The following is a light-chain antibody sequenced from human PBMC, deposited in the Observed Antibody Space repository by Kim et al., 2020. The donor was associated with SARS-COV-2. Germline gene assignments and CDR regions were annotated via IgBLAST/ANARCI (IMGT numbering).Light chain of an antibody. V-gene: IGKV1-27*01. J-gene: IGKJ1*01. CDR2: GAS. Sequence: ASVRDRVTITCRASQVINNYLARYQQKPGKAPTVLIYGASTLHSGVPSRVSGSGSGTDFTLTISSLQPEDVGTYYCQKYDSAPWTFGHGTKVDIK. CDR1: QVINNY. CDR3: QKYDSAPWT.